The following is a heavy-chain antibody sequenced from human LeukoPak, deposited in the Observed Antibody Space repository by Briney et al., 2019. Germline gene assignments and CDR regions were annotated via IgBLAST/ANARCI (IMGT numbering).Heavy chain of an antibody. V-gene: IGHV3-21*01. CDR1: GFTFSSYS. CDR2: ISSSSSYI. D-gene: IGHD3-22*01. CDR3: ARDLFHYDSSGYGY. J-gene: IGHJ4*02. Sequence: PGGSLRLSCAASGFTFSSYSMNWVRQAPGKGLEWVSSISSSSSYIYYADSVKGRFTISRDNAKNSLYLQMNSLKAEDTAVYYCARDLFHYDSSGYGYWGQGTLVTVSS.